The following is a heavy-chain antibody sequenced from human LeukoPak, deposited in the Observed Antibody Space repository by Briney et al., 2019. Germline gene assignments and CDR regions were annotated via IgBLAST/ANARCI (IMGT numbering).Heavy chain of an antibody. CDR3: TRLTMTTDSFDY. CDR1: GFTFSDSA. D-gene: IGHD4-17*01. CDR2: IRNKADNYAT. V-gene: IGHV3-73*01. Sequence: PGGSLRLSCTASGFTFSDSAIHWVRQASGKGPEWVGRIRNKADNYATAYSASVKGRFTISRDDSKNTAYLQMNSLKTEDTAVYFCTRLTMTTDSFDYWGQGTLVTVSS. J-gene: IGHJ4*02.